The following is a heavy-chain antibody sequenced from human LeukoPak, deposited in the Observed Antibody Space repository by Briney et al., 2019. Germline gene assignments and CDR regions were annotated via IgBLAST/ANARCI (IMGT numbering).Heavy chain of an antibody. J-gene: IGHJ6*02. CDR3: AGTYCGGDCYYYYYYGMDV. Sequence: AGGSLRLSCAASGFTFSSYGMHWVRQAPGKGLEWVAVIWYDGSNKYYADSVKGRFTISRDNSKNTLYLQMNSLRAEDTAVYYCAGTYCGGDCYYYYYYGMDVWGQGTTVTVSS. D-gene: IGHD2-21*02. CDR1: GFTFSSYG. V-gene: IGHV3-33*08. CDR2: IWYDGSNK.